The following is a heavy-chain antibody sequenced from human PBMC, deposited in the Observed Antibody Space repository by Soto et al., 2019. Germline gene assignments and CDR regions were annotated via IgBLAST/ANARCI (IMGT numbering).Heavy chain of an antibody. D-gene: IGHD5-12*01. Sequence: GASVKVSCKASGYTFTSYGISWVRQAPGQGLEWMGWISAYNGNTNYAQKLQGRVTMTTDTSTSTAYMELRSLRSDDTAVYYCARDRPYSGYDQDYYYYGMDVWGQGTTVTVSS. CDR3: ARDRPYSGYDQDYYYYGMDV. V-gene: IGHV1-18*01. CDR1: GYTFTSYG. CDR2: ISAYNGNT. J-gene: IGHJ6*02.